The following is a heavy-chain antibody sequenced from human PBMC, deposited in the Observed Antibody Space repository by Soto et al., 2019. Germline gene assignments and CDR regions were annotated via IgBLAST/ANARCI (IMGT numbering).Heavy chain of an antibody. CDR2: ISWNSGSI. CDR3: AKDRTNDILTGYWFDP. Sequence: EVQLVESGGGLVQPGRSLRLSCAASGFTFDDYAMHWVRQAPGKGLEWVSGISWNSGSIGYADSVKGRFTISRDNAKNSLYLQMNSLRAEDTALYYCAKDRTNDILTGYWFDPWGQGTLVTVSS. D-gene: IGHD3-9*01. J-gene: IGHJ5*02. CDR1: GFTFDDYA. V-gene: IGHV3-9*01.